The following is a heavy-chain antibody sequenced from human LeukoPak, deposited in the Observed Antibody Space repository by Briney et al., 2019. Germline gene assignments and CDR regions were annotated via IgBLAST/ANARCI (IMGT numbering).Heavy chain of an antibody. CDR3: AREAAADAFDI. D-gene: IGHD6-13*01. CDR2: ISGSGGGT. Sequence: GGSLRLSCAASGFTFSNYAMNWVRQAPGKGLEFVSGISGSGGGTYYADSVKGRFTISRDNAKNSLYLQMNSPRVEDTAVYYCAREAAADAFDIWGQGTMVTVSS. V-gene: IGHV3-23*01. CDR1: GFTFSNYA. J-gene: IGHJ3*02.